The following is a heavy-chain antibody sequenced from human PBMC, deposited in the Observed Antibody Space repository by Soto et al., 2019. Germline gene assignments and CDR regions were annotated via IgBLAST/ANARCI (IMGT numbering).Heavy chain of an antibody. V-gene: IGHV3-23*01. J-gene: IGHJ4*02. CDR1: GITFSGYT. CDR3: SRDGWEN. D-gene: IGHD6-19*01. Sequence: EVQLLESGGGLAQPGGSLRLSCAASGITFSGYTMAWVRQAPGKGLEWVSTISHSGESTYYAESVKGGFTISRDNSKNTLSLQMNSLRGEDTAVYFCSRDGWENWGQGTLVTVAS. CDR2: ISHSGEST.